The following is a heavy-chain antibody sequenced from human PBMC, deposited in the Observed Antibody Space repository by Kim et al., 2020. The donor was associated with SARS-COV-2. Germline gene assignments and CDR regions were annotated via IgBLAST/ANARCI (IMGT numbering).Heavy chain of an antibody. Sequence: GGSLRLSCAASGFILSDYYMSWIRQAPGKGLEWVSYISSGGGTTIYYADSVKGRFTISRDNAKNSLYLQMNSLSAEDTAVYYCVRGRHLGYCSGGSCYLDDWGQGALVTVSS. CDR2: ISSGGGTTI. CDR1: GFILSDYY. D-gene: IGHD2-15*01. CDR3: VRGRHLGYCSGGSCYLDD. J-gene: IGHJ4*02. V-gene: IGHV3-11*04.